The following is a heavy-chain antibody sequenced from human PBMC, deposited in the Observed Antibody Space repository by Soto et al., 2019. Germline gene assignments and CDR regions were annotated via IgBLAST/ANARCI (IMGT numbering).Heavy chain of an antibody. CDR2: IHREGTNT. V-gene: IGHV3-23*01. CDR3: ASSPYSYYYDSSGYYPH. D-gene: IGHD3-22*01. Sequence: EAHLLESGGDLIQPGGSLRLSCAASGFSFSDFGMTWVRQAPGKGLEWVSTIHREGTNTHYADSVKGRFTISRDNSKNTLYLQMNSLRAEDTAVYYCASSPYSYYYDSSGYYPHWGQGTLVTVSS. CDR1: GFSFSDFG. J-gene: IGHJ4*02.